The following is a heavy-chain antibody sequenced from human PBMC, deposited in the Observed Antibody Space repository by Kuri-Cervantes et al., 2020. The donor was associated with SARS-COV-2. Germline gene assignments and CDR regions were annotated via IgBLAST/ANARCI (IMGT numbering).Heavy chain of an antibody. CDR2: ISAYNGNT. Sequence: ASVKVSCKASGYTFTNNDINWVRQASGQGLEWMGWISAYNGNTNYAQKLQGRVTMTTDTSTSTAYMELRSLRSDDTAVYYCARFERYYDSSGPPDYRGQGTLVTVSS. D-gene: IGHD3-22*01. CDR3: ARFERYYDSSGPPDY. J-gene: IGHJ4*02. V-gene: IGHV1-18*01. CDR1: GYTFTNND.